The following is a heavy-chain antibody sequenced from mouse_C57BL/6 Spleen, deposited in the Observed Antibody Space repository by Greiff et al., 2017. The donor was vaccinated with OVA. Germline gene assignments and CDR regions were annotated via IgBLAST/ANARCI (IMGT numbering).Heavy chain of an antibody. Sequence: DVQLQESGPGLVKPSQSLSLTCSVTGYSITSGYYWNWIRQFPGNKLEWMGYISYDGSNNYNPSLKNRISITRDTSKNQFFLKLNSVTTEDTATYYCARADGSGFDYWGQGTTLTVSS. CDR1: GYSITSGYY. D-gene: IGHD2-3*01. CDR3: ARADGSGFDY. V-gene: IGHV3-6*01. CDR2: ISYDGSN. J-gene: IGHJ2*01.